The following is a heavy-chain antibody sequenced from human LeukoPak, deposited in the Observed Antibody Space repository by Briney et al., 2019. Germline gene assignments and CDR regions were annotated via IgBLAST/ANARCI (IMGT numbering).Heavy chain of an antibody. Sequence: PGGSLRLSCAASGFSLRNFAMTWVRQAPGKGLEWVSLISGSADSAYYSDSVKGRFTISRDNYKNTLYLQMNSLRAGDAAVYFCVRETERFGEISDYWGQGTLVSVSS. CDR3: VRETERFGEISDY. D-gene: IGHD3-16*01. J-gene: IGHJ4*02. CDR1: GFSLRNFA. CDR2: ISGSADSA. V-gene: IGHV3-23*01.